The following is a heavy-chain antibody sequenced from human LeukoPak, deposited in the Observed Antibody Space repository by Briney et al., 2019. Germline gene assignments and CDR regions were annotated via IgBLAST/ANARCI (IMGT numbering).Heavy chain of an antibody. V-gene: IGHV3-66*01. Sequence: PGGSLRLSCAASGFTVSSNYMSWVRQAPGKGLEWVSVIYSGGSTYYADSVKGRFTISRDNSKNTLYLQMNSLRAEDTAVYYCARDSVDTAVDYWGQGTLVTVSS. CDR2: IYSGGST. D-gene: IGHD5-18*01. CDR1: GFTVSSNY. J-gene: IGHJ4*02. CDR3: ARDSVDTAVDY.